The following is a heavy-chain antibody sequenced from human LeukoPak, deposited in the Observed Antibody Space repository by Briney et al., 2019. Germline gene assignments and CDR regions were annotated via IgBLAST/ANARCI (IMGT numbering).Heavy chain of an antibody. V-gene: IGHV1-18*01. J-gene: IGHJ4*02. D-gene: IGHD3-22*01. Sequence: ASVKVSCKASGYTFTSYGIIWVRQAPGQGLEWMGWISAYNGNTNYAQKLQGRVTMTTDTSTSTAYMELRSLRSDDTAVYYCARTTMGYDSSGYYSHFDYWGQGTLVTVSS. CDR1: GYTFTSYG. CDR2: ISAYNGNT. CDR3: ARTTMGYDSSGYYSHFDY.